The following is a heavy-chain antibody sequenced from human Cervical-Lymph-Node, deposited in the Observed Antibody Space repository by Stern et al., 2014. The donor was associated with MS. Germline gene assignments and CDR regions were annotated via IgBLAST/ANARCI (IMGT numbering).Heavy chain of an antibody. J-gene: IGHJ3*02. CDR3: ARPHGYRSGWYVEEPFDI. Sequence: VQLVESGAEVKKPGESLRISCKVSGYSFSAYWITWVRQLPGKGLEWMGRIDPSDSHTTYSPSFQGHVTISVDKSITTAYLQWSSLQASDTATYYCARPHGYRSGWYVEEPFDIWGQGTLVTVSS. CDR2: IDPSDSHT. D-gene: IGHD6-19*01. V-gene: IGHV5-10-1*03. CDR1: GYSFSAYW.